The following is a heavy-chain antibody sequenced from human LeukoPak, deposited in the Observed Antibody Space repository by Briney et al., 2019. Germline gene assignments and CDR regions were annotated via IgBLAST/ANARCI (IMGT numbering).Heavy chain of an antibody. CDR1: GGSISSYY. V-gene: IGHV4-59*08. CDR3: ARLGGDGYNWEGYFDY. J-gene: IGHJ4*02. Sequence: PSETLSLTCTVSGGSISSYYWSWIRQPPGKGLEWIGYIYYSGSTNYNPSLKSRVTISVDTSKNQFSLKLSSVTVADTAVYYCARLGGDGYNWEGYFDYWGQGTLVTVSS. D-gene: IGHD5-24*01. CDR2: IYYSGST.